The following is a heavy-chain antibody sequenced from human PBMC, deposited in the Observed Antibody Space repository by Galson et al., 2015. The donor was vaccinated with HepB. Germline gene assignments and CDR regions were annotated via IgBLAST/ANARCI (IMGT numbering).Heavy chain of an antibody. J-gene: IGHJ5*02. CDR2: ISGSGGST. D-gene: IGHD6-13*01. CDR1: GFTFSSYA. CDR3: AKDRYSSSWYDWFDP. Sequence: SLRLSCAASGFTFSSYAMSWVRQAPGKGLEWVSAISGSGGSTYYADSVKGRFTISRDNSKNTLYLQMNSLRAEDTAVYYCAKDRYSSSWYDWFDPWGQGTLVTVSS. V-gene: IGHV3-23*01.